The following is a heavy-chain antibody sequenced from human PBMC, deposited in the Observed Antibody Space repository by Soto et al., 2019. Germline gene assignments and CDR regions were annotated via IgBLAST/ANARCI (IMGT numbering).Heavy chain of an antibody. CDR1: GSTLSSYA. J-gene: IGHJ6*02. CDR2: ISGSGGST. D-gene: IGHD5-18*01. Sequence: EVQLLESGGGLVQPGGSLRLSCGASGSTLSSYAMSWVRQAPGKGLEWVSLISGSGGSTYYADSVKGRFTISRDNSKNTLYLQMNSLRAEDTAVYYCAKDSSGGYSYVMDVWGQGTTVTVSS. V-gene: IGHV3-23*01. CDR3: AKDSSGGYSYVMDV.